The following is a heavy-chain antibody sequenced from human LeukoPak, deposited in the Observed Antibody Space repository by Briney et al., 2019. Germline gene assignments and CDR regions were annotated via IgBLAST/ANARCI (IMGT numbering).Heavy chain of an antibody. CDR3: ARDVIPDYGDRNWFDP. D-gene: IGHD4-17*01. Sequence: PSGTLSLTCAVSGGSISSSNWWSWVRQPPGKGLEWIGEIYHSGSTNYNPSLKSRVTISVDKSKNQFSLKLSSVTAADTAVYYCARDVIPDYGDRNWFDPWGQGTLVTVSS. J-gene: IGHJ5*02. CDR2: IYHSGST. V-gene: IGHV4-4*02. CDR1: GGSISSSNW.